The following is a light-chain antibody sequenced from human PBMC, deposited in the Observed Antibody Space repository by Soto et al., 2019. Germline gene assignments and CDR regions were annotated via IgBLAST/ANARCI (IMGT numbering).Light chain of an antibody. Sequence: QSVLTQSPSASASLGASVKLTCTLSSGHSSYAIAWHQQQPEKGPRYLMKLNSDGSHSKGDGIPERFSGSSSGAERYLTISSLQSEDEADYYCQTWGTGIPWVFGGGTKLTVL. CDR1: SGHSSYA. CDR2: LNSDGSH. CDR3: QTWGTGIPWV. V-gene: IGLV4-69*01. J-gene: IGLJ3*02.